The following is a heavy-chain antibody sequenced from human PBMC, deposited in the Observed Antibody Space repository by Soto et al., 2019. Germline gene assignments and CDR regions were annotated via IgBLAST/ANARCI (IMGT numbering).Heavy chain of an antibody. J-gene: IGHJ4*02. V-gene: IGHV4-4*02. CDR1: GDSITIDKR. CDR2: IHPSGRT. CDR3: VRGGDWKLDF. D-gene: IGHD2-21*02. Sequence: QVQLQESGPGLVKPSGTLSLTCAVSGDSITIDKRWSWVRQSPGKGLEWIGEIHPSGRTNCKPSVKIRFTMSVDKSKNQFSLELRSTTAADTAVYYCVRGGDWKLDFWGQGRLVTVSS.